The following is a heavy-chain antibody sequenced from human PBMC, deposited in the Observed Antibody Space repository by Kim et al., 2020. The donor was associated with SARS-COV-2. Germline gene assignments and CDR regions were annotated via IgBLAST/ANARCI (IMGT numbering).Heavy chain of an antibody. J-gene: IGHJ3*01. D-gene: IGHD3-10*01. CDR3: ARDPYYSASGRYSQAF. CDR1: GGSISSRDYY. Sequence: SETLSLTCTVSGGSISSRDYYWSWIRQHPGKGLEWIGYIYNSGSTYYNPSLKSRIAISVDTSKNQIYLRLLSVTAADTAVYYCARDPYYSASGRYSQAF. V-gene: IGHV4-31*03. CDR2: IYNSGST.